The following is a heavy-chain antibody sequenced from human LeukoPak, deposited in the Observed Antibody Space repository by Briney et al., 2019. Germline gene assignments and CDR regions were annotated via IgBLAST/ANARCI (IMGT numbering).Heavy chain of an antibody. Sequence: SETLSLTCSVSGDSINSNYWSWMRQPPGKGLERIGYIYYGGSTNYNPSLMSRVSLSVDTSKSQFSLNLSSVTAADTAVYHCARLLAGCPGGRCRAHFDYWGQGTLVTVSS. V-gene: IGHV4-59*01. CDR1: GDSINSNY. CDR3: ARLLAGCPGGRCRAHFDY. J-gene: IGHJ4*02. D-gene: IGHD2-15*01. CDR2: IYYGGST.